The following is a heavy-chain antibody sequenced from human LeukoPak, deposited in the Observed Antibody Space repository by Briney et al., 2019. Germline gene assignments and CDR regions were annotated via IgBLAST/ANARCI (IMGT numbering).Heavy chain of an antibody. Sequence: SETLSLTCAVYGGSFSVYYWTWIRQPPGKGLEWIWEINHRGSTNHNPSLKSRVTISVDTSKNQFSLKLSSVTAADTAVYYCARDRLGIGVDYWGQGTLVTVSS. V-gene: IGHV4-34*01. J-gene: IGHJ4*02. CDR2: INHRGST. CDR3: ARDRLGIGVDY. D-gene: IGHD3-9*01. CDR1: GGSFSVYY.